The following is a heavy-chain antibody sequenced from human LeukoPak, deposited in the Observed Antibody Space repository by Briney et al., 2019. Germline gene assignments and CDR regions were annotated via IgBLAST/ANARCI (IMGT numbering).Heavy chain of an antibody. CDR1: GSSFTSYW. J-gene: IGHJ4*02. V-gene: IGHV5-51*01. Sequence: GASLKISCKGYGSSFTSYWIGWVRRMPGKGLEWMGIIYPGDSDTIYSPSFQGQVTISADKSITTAYLQWSSLKASDTAMYYCARSSKNFDYWGQGTLVTVSS. CDR3: ARSSKNFDY. D-gene: IGHD4-11*01. CDR2: IYPGDSDT.